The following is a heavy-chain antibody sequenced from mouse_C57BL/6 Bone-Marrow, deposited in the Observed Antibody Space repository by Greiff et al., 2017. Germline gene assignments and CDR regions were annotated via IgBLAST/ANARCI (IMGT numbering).Heavy chain of an antibody. CDR3: ARDITTVVPYYFDY. Sequence: VQLQQPGAELVKPGASVKMSCKASGYTFTSYWITWVKQRPGQGLEWIGDIYPGSGSTNYNAKFKSKATLTVDTSSSTAYMQLSSLTSEDSAVYYCARDITTVVPYYFDYWGQGTTLTVSS. J-gene: IGHJ2*01. CDR2: IYPGSGST. D-gene: IGHD1-1*01. V-gene: IGHV1-55*01. CDR1: GYTFTSYW.